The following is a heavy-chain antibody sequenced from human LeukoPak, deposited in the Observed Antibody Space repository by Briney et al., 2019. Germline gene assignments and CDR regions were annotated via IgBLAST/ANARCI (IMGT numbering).Heavy chain of an antibody. Sequence: SETLSLTCTVSGGSISSYYWSWIRQPAGKGLEWIGRIYTSGSTNYNPSLKSRVTISVDTSKNQFSLKLSSVTAADTAVYYCARDRVPGYYYDSSGYPAYFDYWGQGTLVTVSS. J-gene: IGHJ4*02. V-gene: IGHV4-4*07. D-gene: IGHD3-22*01. CDR2: IYTSGST. CDR1: GGSISSYY. CDR3: ARDRVPGYYYDSSGYPAYFDY.